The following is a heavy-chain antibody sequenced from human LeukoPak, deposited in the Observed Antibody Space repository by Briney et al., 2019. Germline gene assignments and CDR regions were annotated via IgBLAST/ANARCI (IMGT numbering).Heavy chain of an antibody. V-gene: IGHV3-23*01. Sequence: GGTLRLSCAASGFTFRSYGMSWVRQAPGKGLEWVSSVSGSGSNTYYADSVKGRFTISRDNSKNTLYLQMNSLRAEDTAIYYCAKDHGSLGSALNWGQGILVTVSS. J-gene: IGHJ4*02. D-gene: IGHD3-10*01. CDR2: VSGSGSNT. CDR1: GFTFRSYG. CDR3: AKDHGSLGSALN.